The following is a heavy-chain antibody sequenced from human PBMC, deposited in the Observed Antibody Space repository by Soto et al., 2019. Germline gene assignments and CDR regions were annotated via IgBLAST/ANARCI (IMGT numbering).Heavy chain of an antibody. Sequence: SETLSLTCTVSGGSIDTYYWSWIRQPPGKGLEWIGYIFCSGTTNYNPSLESRATISVDTSKSQFSLKLSSVITADTAVYYCARTFRYSGSYLDYFDYWGQGILVTVS. V-gene: IGHV4-59*01. J-gene: IGHJ4*02. D-gene: IGHD1-26*01. CDR2: IFCSGTT. CDR3: ARTFRYSGSYLDYFDY. CDR1: GGSIDTYY.